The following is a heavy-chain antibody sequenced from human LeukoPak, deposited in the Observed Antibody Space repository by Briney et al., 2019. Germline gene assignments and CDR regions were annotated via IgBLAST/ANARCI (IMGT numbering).Heavy chain of an antibody. CDR3: AKGSPAILYYCMDV. V-gene: IGHV3-23*01. CDR1: GFSFSNYV. D-gene: IGHD2-21*01. Sequence: PGGSLRLSCAASGFSFSNYVMTLIGTGAGTYYADSVKGRFTISRDNSKNTLYLQMNSLRAEDTAGYYCAKGSPAILYYCMDVWGKGTTATVSS. J-gene: IGHJ6*03. CDR2: LIGTGAGT.